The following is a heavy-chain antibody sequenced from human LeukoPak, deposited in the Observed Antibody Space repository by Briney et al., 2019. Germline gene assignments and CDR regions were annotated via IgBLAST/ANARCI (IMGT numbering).Heavy chain of an antibody. CDR2: IFYTGSR. CDR1: GGSLRSFY. CDR3: ARSAHYYYDSASYGVVFDA. V-gene: IGHV4-59*13. D-gene: IGHD3-22*01. J-gene: IGHJ3*01. Sequence: SETLSLTCTVSGGSLRSFYWIWIRQPPGKGLEGMRNIFYTGSRKYNPPCKSRVTIPVDTSKNSFSLKLSSVTAADTAMYYCARSAHYYYDSASYGVVFDAWGQGTLVTVPS.